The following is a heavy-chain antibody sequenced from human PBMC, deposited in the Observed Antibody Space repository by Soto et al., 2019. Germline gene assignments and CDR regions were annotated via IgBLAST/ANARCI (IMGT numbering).Heavy chain of an antibody. CDR1: GFIFSSYA. V-gene: IGHV3-23*01. CDR2: ISGHGGDI. J-gene: IGHJ4*02. D-gene: IGHD2-15*01. CDR3: AREDGGGPFDV. Sequence: EVQLLEFGGGLVRPGGSLRLSCAASGFIFSSYAMHWVRQAPGKGLEWVSGISGHGGDIYYADSVKGRFTISRDTATSTLYLQMDSRRADDTAVYYCAREDGGGPFDVWGQGTLVTVSS.